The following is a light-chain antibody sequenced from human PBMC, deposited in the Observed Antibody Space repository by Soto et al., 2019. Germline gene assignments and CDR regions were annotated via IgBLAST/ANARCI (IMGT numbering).Light chain of an antibody. Sequence: VVMTQSPLSMAVTLGEPASVSCRSSQGLVDNDGYSYLSWFHQRPGQSPRRLIYRISNRDSGVPDRIIGSGSGTDFTLKISRVEAEDVGVYYCMQGTHWPYTFGQGTHLEI. CDR1: QGLVDNDGYSY. CDR2: RIS. CDR3: MQGTHWPYT. V-gene: IGKV2-30*01. J-gene: IGKJ2*01.